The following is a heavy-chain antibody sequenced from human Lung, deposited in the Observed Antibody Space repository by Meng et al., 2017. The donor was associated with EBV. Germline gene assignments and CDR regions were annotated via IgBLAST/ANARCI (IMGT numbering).Heavy chain of an antibody. Sequence: VQLVEYGGGLVQPGGSLRLSCAASGFRFSRYWMHWVRQVPGKGLVWVSRTNENGGITNYADSVKGRFTISRDNTKNTLYLQMNSLRVEDTAVYFCSRDLVGSDDVWGQGTLVTVSS. J-gene: IGHJ4*02. CDR3: SRDLVGSDDV. D-gene: IGHD5-24*01. V-gene: IGHV3-74*01. CDR2: TNENGGIT. CDR1: GFRFSRYW.